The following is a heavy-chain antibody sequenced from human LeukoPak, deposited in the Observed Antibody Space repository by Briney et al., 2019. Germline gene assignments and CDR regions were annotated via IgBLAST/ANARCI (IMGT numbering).Heavy chain of an antibody. D-gene: IGHD3-10*01. CDR2: IIGSGDTT. CDR3: ARHSLWFGVYYMDV. J-gene: IGHJ6*03. CDR1: GFTFSSYA. V-gene: IGHV3-23*01. Sequence: GGSLRLSCVASGFTFSSYAMSWVRQAPGKGLAWVSSIIGSGDTTYYADSVKGRFTISRDNAKNSLYLQMNSLRAEDTAVYYCARHSLWFGVYYMDVWGKGTTVTVSS.